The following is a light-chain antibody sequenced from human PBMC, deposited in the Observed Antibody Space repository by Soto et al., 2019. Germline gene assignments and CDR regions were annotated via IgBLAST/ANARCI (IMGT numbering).Light chain of an antibody. CDR2: DVS. V-gene: IGLV2-14*01. CDR1: SSDVGGYNY. CDR3: SSYTSSSRDG. Sequence: QSVLTQPASVSGSPGQSITISCTGTSSDVGGYNYVSWYQQHPGKAPKLMIYDVSNRPSGVSNRFSGSKSGNTASLTISGLQAEDEADYYCSSYTSSSRDGFGTGTKVTVL. J-gene: IGLJ1*01.